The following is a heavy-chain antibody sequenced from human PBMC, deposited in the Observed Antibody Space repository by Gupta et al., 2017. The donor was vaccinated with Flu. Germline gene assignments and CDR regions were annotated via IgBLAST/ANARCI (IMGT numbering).Heavy chain of an antibody. V-gene: IGHV4-61*02. J-gene: IGHJ4*02. CDR1: GGSISTGDYY. Sequence: QLQLQESGPGLVKPSQTLSLTCTVSGGSISTGDYYWHSIRLPAGKGLEGIGRIYTSGSTKYNPSLESRVTISVDKSKNQFSLKLNSVTAADRAVYYCATCPLLGGASCHWAYWGQGTLVTVSS. CDR2: IYTSGST. D-gene: IGHD2-15*01. CDR3: ATCPLLGGASCHWAY.